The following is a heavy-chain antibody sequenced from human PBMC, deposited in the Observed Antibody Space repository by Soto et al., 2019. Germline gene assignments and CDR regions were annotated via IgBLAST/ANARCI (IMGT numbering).Heavy chain of an antibody. V-gene: IGHV3-7*04. J-gene: IGHJ4*02. CDR3: ARATGADKEDY. Sequence: EVQLVESGGGLVQPGGSLRLSCSASGFIFSSYWMSWLRQAPGKGLEWVASMNEYGSERYYVDSVKGRITISRDNGKNSLSLQMNRPTAEDTAVYYCARATGADKEDYWGQGTLVTVSS. CDR2: MNEYGSER. CDR1: GFIFSSYW. D-gene: IGHD3-10*01.